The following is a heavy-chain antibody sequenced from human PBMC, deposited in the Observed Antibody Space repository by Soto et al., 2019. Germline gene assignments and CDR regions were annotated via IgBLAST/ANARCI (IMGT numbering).Heavy chain of an antibody. V-gene: IGHV3-21*01. CDR2: ISSSSSYI. CDR3: ARDKHVLRYFDWLSPPYYFDY. Sequence: PGGSLRLSCAASGFTFSSYSMNWVRQAPGKGLEWVSSISSSSSYIYYADSVKGRFTISRDNAKNSLYLQMNSLRAEDTAVYYCARDKHVLRYFDWLSPPYYFDYWGQGTLVNVSS. D-gene: IGHD3-9*01. J-gene: IGHJ4*02. CDR1: GFTFSSYS.